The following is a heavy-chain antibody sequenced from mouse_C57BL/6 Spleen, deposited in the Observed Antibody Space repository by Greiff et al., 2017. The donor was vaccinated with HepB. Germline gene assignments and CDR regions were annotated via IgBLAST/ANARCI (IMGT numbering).Heavy chain of an antibody. CDR3: ARDRGIYDGYYWFAY. CDR1: GYSITSGYY. CDR2: ISYDGSN. Sequence: DVKLQESGPGLVKPSQSLSLTCSVTGYSITSGYYWNWIRQFPGNKLEWMGYISYDGSNNYNPSLKNRISITRDTSKNQFFLKLNSVTTEDTATYYCARDRGIYDGYYWFAYWGQGTLVTVSA. V-gene: IGHV3-6*01. D-gene: IGHD2-3*01. J-gene: IGHJ3*01.